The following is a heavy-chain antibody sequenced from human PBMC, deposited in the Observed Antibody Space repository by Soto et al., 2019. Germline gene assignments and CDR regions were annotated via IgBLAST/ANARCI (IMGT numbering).Heavy chain of an antibody. D-gene: IGHD2-2*01. CDR1: GGSISSSSYY. V-gene: IGHV4-39*07. J-gene: IGHJ5*02. CDR3: ARGEYCSSTSCPQHNWFDP. CDR2: IYYSGST. Sequence: SETLSLTCTVSGGSISSSSYYWGWIRQPPGKGLEWIGSIYYSGSTYYNPSLKSRVTISVDTSKNQFSLKLSSVTAADTAVYYCARGEYCSSTSCPQHNWFDPWGQGTLVTVSS.